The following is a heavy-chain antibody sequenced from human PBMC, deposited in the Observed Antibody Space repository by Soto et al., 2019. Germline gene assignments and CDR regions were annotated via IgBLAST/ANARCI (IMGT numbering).Heavy chain of an antibody. CDR2: INHSGGT. CDR3: ARGSVDTVDSSGFYDY. Sequence: SETLSLTCAVYGGSFSAYYWSWIRQPPGKGLEWIGEINHSGGTSYNPSLKSRVTISVDTSKSQFSLKLTSVTAADRAVYYCARGSVDTVDSSGFYDYWGQGTPVTVSS. CDR1: GGSFSAYY. J-gene: IGHJ4*02. V-gene: IGHV4-34*01. D-gene: IGHD3-22*01.